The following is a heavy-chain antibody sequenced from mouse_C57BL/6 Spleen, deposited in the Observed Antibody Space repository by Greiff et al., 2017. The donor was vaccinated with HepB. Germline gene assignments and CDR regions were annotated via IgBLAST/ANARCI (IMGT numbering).Heavy chain of an antibody. CDR1: GFTFSSYA. D-gene: IGHD2-4*01. CDR3: ARDSPSDYDGRAWFAY. CDR2: ISDGGSYT. Sequence: EVMLVESGGGLVKPGGSLKLSCAASGFTFSSYAMSWVRQTPEKRLEWVATISDGGSYTYYPNNVKGRFTISRDNAKNNRYLQMSHLKSEDTAMYYCARDSPSDYDGRAWFAYWGQGTLVTVSA. V-gene: IGHV5-4*01. J-gene: IGHJ3*01.